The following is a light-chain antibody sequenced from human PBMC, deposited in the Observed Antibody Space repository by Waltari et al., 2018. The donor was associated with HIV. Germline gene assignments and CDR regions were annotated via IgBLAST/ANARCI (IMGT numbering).Light chain of an antibody. CDR1: QPISNS. J-gene: IGKJ2*01. CDR2: GNS. CDR3: QQYYSIPNT. V-gene: IGKV1-NL1*01. Sequence: DVHMTQSPSSLSASVGDRVTITCRASQPISNSLAWYQQKPGKAPKPLGLGNSWLGSGVPSRFSGSGSGTDYTLTISSLQPEDFASYYCQQYYSIPNTFGRGTKLEIK.